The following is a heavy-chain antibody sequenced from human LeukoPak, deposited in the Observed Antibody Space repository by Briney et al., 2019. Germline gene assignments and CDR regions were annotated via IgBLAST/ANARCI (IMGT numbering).Heavy chain of an antibody. CDR2: IYYTENA. D-gene: IGHD5-18*01. J-gene: IGHJ4*02. V-gene: IGHV4-59*02. CDR3: ATTRGYSYGFFYFDQ. Sequence: SVTLSLTCSVSGGSVTSSYWSWIRQAPGKGLEWLGFIYYTENAKYNPSLKSRVTMSLDTSKNQLSLKLTSVTAADTAVYHCATTRGYSYGFFYFDQWGQGTLVTVSS. CDR1: GGSVTSSY.